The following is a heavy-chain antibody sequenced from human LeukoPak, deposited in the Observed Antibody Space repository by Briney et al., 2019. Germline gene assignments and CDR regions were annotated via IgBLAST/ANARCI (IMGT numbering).Heavy chain of an antibody. CDR3: AREATVTTSVAWFNP. CDR2: INHSGST. V-gene: IGHV4-34*01. CDR1: GGSFSGYY. Sequence: SETLSLTCAVYGGSFSGYYWSWIRQPPGKGLEWIGEINHSGSTNYNPSLKSRVTISVDTSKNQFSLKLSSVTAADTAVYYCAREATVTTSVAWFNPWGQGTLVTVSS. J-gene: IGHJ5*02. D-gene: IGHD4-17*01.